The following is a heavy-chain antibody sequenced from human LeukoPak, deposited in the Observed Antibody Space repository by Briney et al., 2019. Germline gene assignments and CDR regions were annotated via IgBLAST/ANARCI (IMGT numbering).Heavy chain of an antibody. CDR3: ARPSVVVTAAGGTWFDP. Sequence: SETLSLTCTVSGGSISSSSYYWGWVRQPPGKGLEWIGSIYYSGSTYYNPSLKSRVTISVDTSKNQFSLKLSSVTAADTAVYYCARPSVVVTAAGGTWFDPWGQGTLVTVSS. CDR2: IYYSGST. CDR1: GGSISSSSYY. D-gene: IGHD2-21*02. J-gene: IGHJ5*02. V-gene: IGHV4-39*01.